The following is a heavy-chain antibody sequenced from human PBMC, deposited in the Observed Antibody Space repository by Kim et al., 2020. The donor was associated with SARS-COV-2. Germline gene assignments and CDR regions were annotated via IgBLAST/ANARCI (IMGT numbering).Heavy chain of an antibody. V-gene: IGHV4-31*03. CDR2: IYDSGST. CDR1: GGSISSCGYY. D-gene: IGHD6-19*01. J-gene: IGHJ3*02. Sequence: SETLSLTCTVSGGSISSCGYYWSWIRQHPWQGLEWIGYIYDSGSTYYNPSLKSRVTISVDTSKNQFSLKLSSVTAEDTTVYYCARDPNRGWRNDAFDIWGQGTMVTVSS. CDR3: ARDPNRGWRNDAFDI.